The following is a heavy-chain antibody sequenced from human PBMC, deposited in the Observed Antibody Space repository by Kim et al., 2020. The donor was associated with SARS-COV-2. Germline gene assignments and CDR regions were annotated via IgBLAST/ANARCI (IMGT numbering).Heavy chain of an antibody. CDR2: ISAYNGNT. D-gene: IGHD3-22*01. J-gene: IGHJ4*02. CDR3: ARDLEQYDSSGYYPYYFDY. V-gene: IGHV1-18*01. CDR1: GYTFTSYG. Sequence: ASVKVSCKASGYTFTSYGISWVRQAPGQGLEWMGWISAYNGNTNYAQKLQGRVTMTTDTSTSTAYMELRSLRSDDTAVYYCARDLEQYDSSGYYPYYFDYWGERTLVTVSS.